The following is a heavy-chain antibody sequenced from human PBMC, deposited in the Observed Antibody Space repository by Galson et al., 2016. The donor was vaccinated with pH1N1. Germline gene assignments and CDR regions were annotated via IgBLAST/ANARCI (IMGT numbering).Heavy chain of an antibody. CDR2: IYAGDSDT. D-gene: IGHD1-26*01. V-gene: IGHV5-51*01. CDR1: GYSFTTSW. Sequence: QSGAEVKKPGESLKISCKGSGYSFTTSWIGWVRQMPGKGLEWMGIIYAGDSDTRYSPSFQGQVTISVDKSINTAYLQWSSLEASDTAMYYCAICHGSGTARVGVDYWGQGTLVTVSS. J-gene: IGHJ4*02. CDR3: AICHGSGTARVGVDY.